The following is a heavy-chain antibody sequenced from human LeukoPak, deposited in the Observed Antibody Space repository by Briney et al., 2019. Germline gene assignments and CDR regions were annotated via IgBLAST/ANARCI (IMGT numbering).Heavy chain of an antibody. Sequence: PGGSLRLSCAASGFSFSRYWMSWVRQAPGKGLEWVANIKPDGSEKYYVDSVRGRFTLSRDNAKNSLYLQMNGLRAEDTAVYYCLRDTGCRTTNCYSYFDYWGQGTLVTVSS. CDR3: LRDTGCRTTNCYSYFDY. CDR1: GFSFSRYW. J-gene: IGHJ4*02. V-gene: IGHV3-7*01. CDR2: IKPDGSEK. D-gene: IGHD2-2*01.